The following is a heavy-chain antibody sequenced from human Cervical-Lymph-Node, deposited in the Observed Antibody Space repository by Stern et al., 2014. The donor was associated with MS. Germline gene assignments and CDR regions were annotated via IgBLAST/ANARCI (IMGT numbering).Heavy chain of an antibody. D-gene: IGHD6-19*01. CDR3: ARGSYSSGWGNYNYGMDV. CDR2: IYTRGSP. J-gene: IGHJ6*02. CDR1: GGSISSGDFY. Sequence: QVQLQESGPGLVKPSQTLSLTCAVSGGSISSGDFYWTWIRQPAGKGLEWIGHIYTRGSPILSPPLKGRVPISVAPSKNHFPLGLPSVTAADTAVYYCARGSYSSGWGNYNYGMDVWGQGTTVTVSS. V-gene: IGHV4-61*02.